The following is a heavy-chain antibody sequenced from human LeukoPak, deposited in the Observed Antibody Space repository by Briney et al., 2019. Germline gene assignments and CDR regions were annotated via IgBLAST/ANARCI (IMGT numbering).Heavy chain of an antibody. D-gene: IGHD2-15*01. Sequence: SQTLSLTCAISGDSVSRTNIAWNWIRQSPTRGLEWLGRTYYRSKWYNDYAVSVQSRIIINPDTSKNQFSLQLNSVTPEDTAVYYCARGIGWPYFDYWGQGTLVTVSS. CDR1: GDSVSRTNIA. J-gene: IGHJ4*02. CDR2: TYYRSKWYN. V-gene: IGHV6-1*01. CDR3: ARGIGWPYFDY.